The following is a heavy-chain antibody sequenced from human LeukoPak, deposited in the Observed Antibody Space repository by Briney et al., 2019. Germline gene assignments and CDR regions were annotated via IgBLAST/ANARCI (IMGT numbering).Heavy chain of an antibody. CDR2: INHSGST. V-gene: IGHV4-34*01. D-gene: IGHD6-19*01. J-gene: IGHJ3*02. CDR1: GGSFSGYY. CDR3: ARDGAESSGWYGGPDAFDI. Sequence: SETLSLTCAVYGGSFSGYYWSWICQPPGKGLEWIGEINHSGSTNYNPSLKSRVTISVDTSKNQFSLKLSSVTAADTAVYYCARDGAESSGWYGGPDAFDIWGQGTMVTVSS.